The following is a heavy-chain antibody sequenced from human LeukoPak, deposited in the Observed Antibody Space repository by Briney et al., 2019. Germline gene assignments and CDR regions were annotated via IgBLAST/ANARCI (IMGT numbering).Heavy chain of an antibody. Sequence: SETLSLTCTVSGGSISSYYWSWIRQPPGKGLEWIGYIYYSGSTNYNPSLKSRVTISVDTSKNQFSLKLASVTAADTAVYYCARHKSYRDWFDPWGQGTLVTVSS. CDR3: ARHKSYRDWFDP. D-gene: IGHD1-26*01. J-gene: IGHJ5*02. V-gene: IGHV4-59*08. CDR2: IYYSGST. CDR1: GGSISSYY.